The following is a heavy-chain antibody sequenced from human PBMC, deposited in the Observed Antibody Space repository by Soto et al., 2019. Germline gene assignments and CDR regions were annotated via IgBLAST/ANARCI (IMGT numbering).Heavy chain of an antibody. CDR2: IIPIFGTA. J-gene: IGHJ5*02. Sequence: SVKVSCKASGGTFSSYAISWVRQAPGQGLEWMGGIIPIFGTANYAQKFQGRVTITADESTSTAYMELSSLRSEDTAVYYCASSVTYYDFWSGLNWFDPWGQGTLVTVSS. CDR1: GGTFSSYA. D-gene: IGHD3-3*01. V-gene: IGHV1-69*13. CDR3: ASSVTYYDFWSGLNWFDP.